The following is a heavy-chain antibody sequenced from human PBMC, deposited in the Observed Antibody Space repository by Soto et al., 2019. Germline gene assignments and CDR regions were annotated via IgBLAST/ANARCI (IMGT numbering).Heavy chain of an antibody. CDR3: ASTGTGRYYYGMDV. Sequence: SVKVSCKASGYTFTYRYLHWVRQAPGQALEWMGWITPFNGNTNYAQKFQDRVTITRDRSMSTAYMELSSLRSEDTAMYYCASTGTGRYYYGMDVWGQGTTVTV. V-gene: IGHV1-45*02. D-gene: IGHD1-1*01. CDR2: ITPFNGNT. J-gene: IGHJ6*02. CDR1: GYTFTYRY.